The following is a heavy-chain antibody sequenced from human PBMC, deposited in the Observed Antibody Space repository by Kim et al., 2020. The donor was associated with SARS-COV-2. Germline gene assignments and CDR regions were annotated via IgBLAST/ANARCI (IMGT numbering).Heavy chain of an antibody. J-gene: IGHJ6*01. CDR1: GFTFDDYS. V-gene: IGHV3-43*02. CDR2: ISGDGGST. D-gene: IGHD3-10*01. CDR3: AKDIGVRGVIITCSYYGMDV. Sequence: GGSLRLSCAASGFTFDDYSMNWVRQVPGKGLEWVSHISGDGGSTYYADSVKGRFTISRDNSKNSLYLQMNSLRTEDTALYYCAKDIGVRGVIITCSYYGMDVWGEGGTVSLDS.